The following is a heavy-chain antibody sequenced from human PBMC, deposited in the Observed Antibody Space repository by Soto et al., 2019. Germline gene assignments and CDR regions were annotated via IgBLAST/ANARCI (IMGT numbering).Heavy chain of an antibody. V-gene: IGHV3-33*01. CDR1: GFTFSSYG. CDR3: AREVYVLRWPNLDY. D-gene: IGHD2-8*01. J-gene: IGHJ4*02. CDR2: IWYDGSNK. Sequence: QVQLVESGGGVVQPGRSLRLSCAASGFTFSSYGMHWVRQAPGKGLEWVAVIWYDGSNKYYADSVKGRFTISRDNSKNTLYLQMNSLRAEDTAVYYCAREVYVLRWPNLDYWGQGTLVTVSS.